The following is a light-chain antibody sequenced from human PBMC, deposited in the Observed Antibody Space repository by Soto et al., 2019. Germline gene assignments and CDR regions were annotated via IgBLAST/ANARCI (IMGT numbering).Light chain of an antibody. CDR3: SSYTTTITV. CDR1: SSNIGAGYD. J-gene: IGLJ3*02. Sequence: QSVLTQPPSVSGAPGQRVTISCTGSSSNIGAGYDVHWYQQLPGTAPKLLIYGNDNRPSGIPDRFSGSKSGTSASLAITGLQAEDEADYYCSSYTTTITVFGGGTKLTVL. CDR2: GND. V-gene: IGLV1-40*01.